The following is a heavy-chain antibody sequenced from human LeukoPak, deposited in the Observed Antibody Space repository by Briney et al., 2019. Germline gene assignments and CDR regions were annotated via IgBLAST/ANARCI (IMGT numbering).Heavy chain of an antibody. D-gene: IGHD3-10*01. CDR2: IYYSGST. Sequence: SETLSLTCTVSGGSVSSGSYYWGWIRQPPGKGLEWIGNIYYSGSTYYNPSLKSRVTISVDTSKNQFSLKLTSVTAADTAVYYCTKGRGIWGQGTLVTVSS. V-gene: IGHV4-39*07. CDR3: TKGRGI. J-gene: IGHJ4*02. CDR1: GGSVSSGSYY.